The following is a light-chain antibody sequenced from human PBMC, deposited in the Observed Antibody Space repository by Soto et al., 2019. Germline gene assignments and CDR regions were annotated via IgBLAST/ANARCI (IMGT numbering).Light chain of an antibody. Sequence: EIVMTQSPATLSVSPGERAILSCRASQSISINVAWYQQKPGQAPRLLIYDTSTRATGIPARFSGSGSGTEFTLTISSLQSEDFAVYYCQQYSNWPPITFGQGTRLEIK. CDR1: QSISIN. V-gene: IGKV3-15*01. CDR2: DTS. CDR3: QQYSNWPPIT. J-gene: IGKJ5*01.